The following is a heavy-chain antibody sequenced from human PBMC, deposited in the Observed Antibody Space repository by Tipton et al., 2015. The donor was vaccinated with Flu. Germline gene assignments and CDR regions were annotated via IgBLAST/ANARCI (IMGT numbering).Heavy chain of an antibody. D-gene: IGHD3-10*02. J-gene: IGHJ4*02. CDR2: IYYSGRT. CDR3: ARLSYYDVDLKNFYFED. V-gene: IGHV4-39*01. Sequence: PGLVKPSETLSLTCTDSGGSISSNSYNWGWVRQPPGKGLEWIASIYYSGRTYYNPSLKSRVTISVDTSKNQFSLKLNSVTAADTAVYYCARLSYYDVDLKNFYFEDWGQGTLVTVSS. CDR1: GGSISSNSYN.